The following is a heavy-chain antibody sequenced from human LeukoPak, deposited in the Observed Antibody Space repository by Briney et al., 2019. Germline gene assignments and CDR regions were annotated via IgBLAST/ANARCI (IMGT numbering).Heavy chain of an antibody. CDR3: VKDRSDNSSWYLGDY. CDR2: IDQDGSEE. V-gene: IGHV3-7*03. D-gene: IGHD6-13*01. CDR1: GFTFSDSW. J-gene: IGHJ4*02. Sequence: GGSLRLSCAASGFTFSDSWMTWVRQAPGKGLEWVANIDQDGSEEYYVDSVKGRFTISRDNAKNSVYLQMNSLRAEDTAIYYCVKDRSDNSSWYLGDYWGQGTLVAVSS.